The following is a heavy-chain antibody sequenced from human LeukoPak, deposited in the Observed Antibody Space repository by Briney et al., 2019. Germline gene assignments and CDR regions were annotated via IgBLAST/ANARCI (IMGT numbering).Heavy chain of an antibody. D-gene: IGHD3-22*01. V-gene: IGHV4-39*07. Sequence: PSETLSLTCTVSGGSISSSSYYWGWIRQPPGKGLEWIGSIYYSGSTYYNPSLKSRVTISVDTSKNQFSLKLSSVTAADTAVYYCERGDSSGYTPSVWGQGTLVTVSS. CDR2: IYYSGST. CDR3: ERGDSSGYTPSV. J-gene: IGHJ4*02. CDR1: GGSISSSSYY.